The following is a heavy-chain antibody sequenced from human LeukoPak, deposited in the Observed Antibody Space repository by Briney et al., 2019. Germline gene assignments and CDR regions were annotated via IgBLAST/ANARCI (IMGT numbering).Heavy chain of an antibody. V-gene: IGHV1-46*01. CDR3: ARAGGSYYHYFDY. CDR2: INPSGGST. CDR1: GYTFTSYY. Sequence: ASVKVSCKASGYTFTSYYMHWVRQAPGQGLEWMGIINPSGGSTSYAQKLQGRVTMTTDTSTSTAYMELRSLRSDDTAVYYCARAGGSYYHYFDYWGQGTLVTVSS. D-gene: IGHD1-26*01. J-gene: IGHJ4*02.